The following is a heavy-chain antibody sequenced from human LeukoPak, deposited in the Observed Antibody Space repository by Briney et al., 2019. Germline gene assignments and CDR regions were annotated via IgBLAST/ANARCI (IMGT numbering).Heavy chain of an antibody. CDR3: ARQAVARPFDL. Sequence: GGSLRLSCVASGFIFSDYSMDWVRQAPGKGLEWVSSISSSSAYIFYSDSVKGRFTISRDNAQSSLYLQMNSLRARDTAVYYCARQAVARPFDLWGQGTMVAVSS. V-gene: IGHV3-21*06. CDR1: GFIFSDYS. J-gene: IGHJ3*01. CDR2: ISSSSAYI.